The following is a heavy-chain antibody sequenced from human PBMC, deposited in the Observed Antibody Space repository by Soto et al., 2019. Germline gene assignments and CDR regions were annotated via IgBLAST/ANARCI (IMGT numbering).Heavy chain of an antibody. J-gene: IGHJ4*02. CDR3: ARMLAYCGGDCYSGVDY. V-gene: IGHV4-30-4*01. D-gene: IGHD2-21*02. CDR1: GGSISSGDYY. Sequence: QLQLQESGPGLVKPSQTLSLTCTVSGGSISSGDYYWSWIRQPPGKGLEWIGYIYYSGSTYYNPSLKSRVTISVDTSKNQFSLKLSSVTATDTAVYYCARMLAYCGGDCYSGVDYWGQGTLVTVSS. CDR2: IYYSGST.